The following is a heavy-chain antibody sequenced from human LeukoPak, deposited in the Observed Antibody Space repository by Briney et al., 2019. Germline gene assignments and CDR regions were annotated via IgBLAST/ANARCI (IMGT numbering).Heavy chain of an antibody. Sequence: PGRSLRLSCAASGFTFSGYGMHWVRQAPGKGLEWVAVIWYDGSNKYYADSVKGRFTISRDNSKNTLYLQMNSLRAEDTAVYYCAKDGDSSGWYGFDYFDYWGQGTLVTVSS. CDR3: AKDGDSSGWYGFDYFDY. J-gene: IGHJ4*02. D-gene: IGHD6-19*01. CDR1: GFTFSGYG. V-gene: IGHV3-33*06. CDR2: IWYDGSNK.